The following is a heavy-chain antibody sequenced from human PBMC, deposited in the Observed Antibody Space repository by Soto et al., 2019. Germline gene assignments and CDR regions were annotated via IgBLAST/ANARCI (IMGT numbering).Heavy chain of an antibody. V-gene: IGHV3-23*01. D-gene: IGHD3-3*01. Sequence: GSLRLSCAASGFTFSSYAMSWVRQAPGKGLEWVSAISGSGGSTYYADSVKGRFTISRDNSKNTLYLQMNSLRAEDTAVYYCAKDQGYDFWSGFFGPQRNWFDPWGQGTLVTVSS. CDR2: ISGSGGST. CDR1: GFTFSSYA. CDR3: AKDQGYDFWSGFFGPQRNWFDP. J-gene: IGHJ5*02.